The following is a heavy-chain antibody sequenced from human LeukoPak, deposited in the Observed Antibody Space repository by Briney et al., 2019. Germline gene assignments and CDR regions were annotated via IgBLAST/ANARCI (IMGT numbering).Heavy chain of an antibody. D-gene: IGHD3-22*01. V-gene: IGHV3-73*01. Sequence: YAASVKGRFTITRDDSENTLYLQMNSLRAEDTAVYYCAGENTYYYDSSGYGFDYWGQGTLVTVSS. J-gene: IGHJ4*02. CDR3: AGENTYYYDSSGYGFDY.